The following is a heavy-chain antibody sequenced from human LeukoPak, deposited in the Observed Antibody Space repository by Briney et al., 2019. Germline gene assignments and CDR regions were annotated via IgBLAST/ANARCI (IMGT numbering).Heavy chain of an antibody. CDR1: GYTFTSYA. J-gene: IGHJ6*02. V-gene: IGHV1-3*01. D-gene: IGHD3-10*01. CDR3: AREAPMVRGTGLYYYYGMDV. Sequence: ASVKVSCKASGYTFTSYAMHWVRQAPGQRLEWMGWINAGNGNTKYSQKFQGRVTITRDTSASTAYMELSSLRSDDTAVYYCAREAPMVRGTGLYYYYGMDVWGQGTTVTVSS. CDR2: INAGNGNT.